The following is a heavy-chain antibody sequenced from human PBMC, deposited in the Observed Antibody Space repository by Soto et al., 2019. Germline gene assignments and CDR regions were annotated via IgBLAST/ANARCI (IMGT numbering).Heavy chain of an antibody. V-gene: IGHV1-69*12. Sequence: QVQLVQSGAEVKKPGSSVKVSCKASGGTFSSYAISWVRQAPGQGLEWMGGIIPLFGTPNYAQKFQGRVTITAEESTSTAYMELSSLRSEDTAVYYCARVGYCSGGSCYSLDYYYGMDVWGQGTTVTVSS. CDR2: IIPLFGTP. CDR3: ARVGYCSGGSCYSLDYYYGMDV. CDR1: GGTFSSYA. J-gene: IGHJ6*02. D-gene: IGHD2-15*01.